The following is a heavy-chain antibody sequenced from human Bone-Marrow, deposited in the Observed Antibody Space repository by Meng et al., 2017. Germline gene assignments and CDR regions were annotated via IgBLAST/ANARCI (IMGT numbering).Heavy chain of an antibody. CDR2: IIPIFGTA. CDR3: AREPGPRVGWFDP. V-gene: IGHV1-69*14. D-gene: IGHD1-26*01. Sequence: QLVQSGAEVKKPGPSVNVSCKASGGTFTSYAISWVRQAPGQGLEWMGWIIPIFGTANYAQKFQGRVTITADKSTSTAYMELSSLRSEDTAVYYCAREPGPRVGWFDPWGQGTLVTVSS. CDR1: GGTFTSYA. J-gene: IGHJ5*02.